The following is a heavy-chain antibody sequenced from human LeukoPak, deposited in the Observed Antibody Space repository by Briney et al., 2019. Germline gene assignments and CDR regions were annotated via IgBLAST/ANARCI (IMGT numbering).Heavy chain of an antibody. CDR2: IYYSGST. Sequence: PSETLSLTCTVSGGSISSGDYYWSWIRQPPGKGLEWIGYIYYSGSTYYNPSLNSRVTISVDTSKNQFSLKLSSVTAADTAVYYCARGQRNYGLYFDYWGQGTLVTVSS. D-gene: IGHD1-7*01. CDR3: ARGQRNYGLYFDY. V-gene: IGHV4-30-4*08. CDR1: GGSISSGDYY. J-gene: IGHJ4*02.